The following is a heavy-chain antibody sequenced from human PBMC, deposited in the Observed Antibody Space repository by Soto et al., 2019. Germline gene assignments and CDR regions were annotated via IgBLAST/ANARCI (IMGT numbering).Heavy chain of an antibody. Sequence: GGSLRLSCAAPGFTFSSYAMSWVRQAPGRGLAWVSIISGNGGSTFYAASVKGRFTISRDNTKNTLYLQMNSLRAEDTAVYYCARESEDLTSNLDYWGQGTLVPGSS. J-gene: IGHJ4*02. CDR3: ARESEDLTSNLDY. CDR1: GFTFSSYA. CDR2: ISGNGGST. V-gene: IGHV3-23*01.